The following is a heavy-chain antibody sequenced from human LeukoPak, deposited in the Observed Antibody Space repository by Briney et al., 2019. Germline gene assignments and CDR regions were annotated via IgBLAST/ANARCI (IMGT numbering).Heavy chain of an antibody. CDR1: GYTFTSYD. Sequence: ASVKVSCKASGYTFTSYDINWVRQATGQGLEWMGWINPNSGGTNYAQKFQGRVTMTRDTSISTAYMELSRLRSDDTAVYYCAKSRYQLEHFDYWGQGTLVTVSS. J-gene: IGHJ4*02. V-gene: IGHV1-2*02. CDR2: INPNSGGT. D-gene: IGHD2-2*01. CDR3: AKSRYQLEHFDY.